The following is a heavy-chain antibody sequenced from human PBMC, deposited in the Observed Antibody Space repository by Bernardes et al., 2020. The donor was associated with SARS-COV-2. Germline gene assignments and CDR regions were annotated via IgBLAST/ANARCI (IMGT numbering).Heavy chain of an antibody. CDR2: IKSKTDGGTT. V-gene: IGHV3-15*07. Sequence: GGPLRLSCAASGFTFSNAWMNWVRQAPGKGLEWVGRIKSKTDGGTTDYAAPVKGRFTISRDDSKNTLYLQMNSLKTEDTAVYYCTTGNSSWYRYYYYGMDVWGQGTTVTVSS. D-gene: IGHD6-13*01. J-gene: IGHJ6*02. CDR3: TTGNSSWYRYYYYGMDV. CDR1: GFTFSNAW.